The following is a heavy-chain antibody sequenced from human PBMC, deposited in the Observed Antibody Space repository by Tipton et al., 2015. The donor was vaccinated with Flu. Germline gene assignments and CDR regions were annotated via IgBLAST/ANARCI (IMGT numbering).Heavy chain of an antibody. V-gene: IGHV3-30*18. CDR3: AKGGTTGFDF. CDR1: GFTFSTYA. J-gene: IGHJ4*02. CDR2: ISFDGSSD. Sequence: SLRLSCAASGFTFSTYAMHWVRQTPGKGLEWVAVISFDGSSDQYADSVKGRLTISRDNSKNTLYLQMNSLRAEDTAVYYCAKGGTTGFDFWGQGALVTVSS. D-gene: IGHD3-16*01.